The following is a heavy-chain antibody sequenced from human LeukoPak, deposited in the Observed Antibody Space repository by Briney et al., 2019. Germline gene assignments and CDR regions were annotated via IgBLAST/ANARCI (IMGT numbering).Heavy chain of an antibody. D-gene: IGHD2-2*01. Sequence: SETLSLTCTVSGGSISGYYWSWIRQPAGKGLEWIGRIYTSGSTNYNPSLKSRVTMSVDTSKNQFSLKLSSVTAADTAVYYCARENPGYCSSTSCLIYFDYWGQGTLVTVSS. V-gene: IGHV4-4*07. J-gene: IGHJ4*02. CDR1: GGSISGYY. CDR3: ARENPGYCSSTSCLIYFDY. CDR2: IYTSGST.